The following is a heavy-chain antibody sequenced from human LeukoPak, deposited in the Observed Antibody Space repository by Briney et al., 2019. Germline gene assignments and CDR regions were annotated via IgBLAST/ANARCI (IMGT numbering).Heavy chain of an antibody. D-gene: IGHD2-21*02. CDR2: IIPNFGTA. CDR1: GGTFSSYA. V-gene: IGHV1-69*05. Sequence: ASVKVSCKASGGTFSSYAISWVRQAPGQGLEWMGGIIPNFGTANYAQKFQGRVTITTDESTSTAYMELSSLRSEDTAVYYCARGGLYCGGDCYPTYFDYWGQGTLVTVSS. J-gene: IGHJ4*02. CDR3: ARGGLYCGGDCYPTYFDY.